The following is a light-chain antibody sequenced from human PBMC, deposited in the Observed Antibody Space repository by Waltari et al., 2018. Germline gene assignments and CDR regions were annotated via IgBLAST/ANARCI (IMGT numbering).Light chain of an antibody. CDR3: QQRSNWHT. CDR1: QNVGNS. V-gene: IGKV3-11*01. Sequence: EIVMTQSPATLSVSRGGSATLSCRASQNVGNSLAWYQHKPGQAPRLLIYDAANRASGIPARFSVSGSGTDFTLTISSLEPDDFAVYYCQQRSNWHTFGQGTRLEIK. J-gene: IGKJ2*01. CDR2: DAA.